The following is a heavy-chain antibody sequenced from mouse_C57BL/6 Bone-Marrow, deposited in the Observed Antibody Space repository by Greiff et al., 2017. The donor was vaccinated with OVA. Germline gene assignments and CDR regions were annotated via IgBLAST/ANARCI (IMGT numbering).Heavy chain of an antibody. Sequence: LQESGAELARPGASVKLSCKASGYTFTSYGISWVKQRTGQGLEWIGEIYPRSGNTYYNEKFKGKATLTADKSSSTAYMELRSLTSEDSAVYFCARRDYGSPFAYWGQGTLVTVSA. V-gene: IGHV1-81*01. CDR2: IYPRSGNT. CDR3: ARRDYGSPFAY. CDR1: GYTFTSYG. J-gene: IGHJ3*01. D-gene: IGHD1-1*01.